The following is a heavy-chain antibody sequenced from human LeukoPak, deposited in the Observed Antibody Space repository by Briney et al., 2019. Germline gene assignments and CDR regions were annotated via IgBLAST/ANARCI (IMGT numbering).Heavy chain of an antibody. CDR3: VRDAASPDY. CDR2: IGSTSNYI. CDR1: GFTFSDYT. Sequence: GGSLRLSCAASGFTFSDYTMNWVRQAPGKGLEWVSSIGSTSNYIYYSDSVKGRFTISRDNANNSLFLQMNSLRVEDTAPYYCVRDAASPDYWGQGTLVTVSS. D-gene: IGHD6-25*01. V-gene: IGHV3-21*01. J-gene: IGHJ4*02.